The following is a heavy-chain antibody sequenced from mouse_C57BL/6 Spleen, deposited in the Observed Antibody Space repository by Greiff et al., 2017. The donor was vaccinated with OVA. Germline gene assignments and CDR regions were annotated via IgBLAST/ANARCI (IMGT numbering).Heavy chain of an antibody. V-gene: IGHV5-17*01. D-gene: IGHD1-1*01. CDR3: ATYYYGSSYDYYAMDY. CDR2: ISSGSSTI. Sequence: EVQLVESGGGLVKPGGSLKLSCAASGFTFSDYGMHWVRQAPEKGLEWVAYISSGSSTIYYADTVKGRFTISRDNAKNTLFLQMTSLRSEDTAMYYCATYYYGSSYDYYAMDYWGQGTSVTVSS. CDR1: GFTFSDYG. J-gene: IGHJ4*01.